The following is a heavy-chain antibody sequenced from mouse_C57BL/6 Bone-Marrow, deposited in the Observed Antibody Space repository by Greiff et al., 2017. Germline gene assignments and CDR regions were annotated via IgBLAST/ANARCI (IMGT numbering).Heavy chain of an antibody. CDR3: ARSLYYYYAMDY. D-gene: IGHD2-1*01. CDR2: INPGSGGT. CDR1: GYAFTNYL. Sequence: VQLQQSGAELVRPGTSVKVSCKASGYAFTNYLIEWVKQRPGQGLEWIGVINPGSGGTNYNEKFKGKATLTADKSSSTAYMHLSSLTSEDSAVYFCARSLYYYYAMDYWGQGTSVTVSS. V-gene: IGHV1-54*01. J-gene: IGHJ4*01.